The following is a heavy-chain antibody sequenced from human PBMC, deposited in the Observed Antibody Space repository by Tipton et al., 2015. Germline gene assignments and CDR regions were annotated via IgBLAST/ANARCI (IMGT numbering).Heavy chain of an antibody. J-gene: IGHJ6*02. CDR2: TFYRSRWYN. CDR3: ARDLEHGMDV. Sequence: GLVKPSQTLSLTCAISGDSVSSSSGTWNWIRQSPSRGLEWLGRTFYRSRWYNDYAASVQSRITINPDTSKNQFSLTLNSVTAADTAVYYCARDLEHGMDVWGQGTTVTVSS. V-gene: IGHV6-1*01. CDR1: GDSVSSSSGT. D-gene: IGHD5-24*01.